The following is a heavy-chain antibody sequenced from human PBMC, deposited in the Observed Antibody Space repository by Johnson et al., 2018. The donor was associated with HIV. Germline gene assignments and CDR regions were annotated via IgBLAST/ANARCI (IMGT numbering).Heavy chain of an antibody. CDR2: IKQDGSEK. J-gene: IGHJ3*02. CDR1: GFTVSSNY. CDR3: ARVRDYNFWSPATDI. D-gene: IGHD3-3*01. Sequence: VQLVESGGGLIQPGGSLRLSCAASGFTVSSNYMSWVRQAPGKGLEWVANIKQDGSEKYYVDSVKGRFTISRDNAKNSLYLQMNSLRAEDTALYYCARVRDYNFWSPATDIWGQGTVFTVSS. V-gene: IGHV3-7*03.